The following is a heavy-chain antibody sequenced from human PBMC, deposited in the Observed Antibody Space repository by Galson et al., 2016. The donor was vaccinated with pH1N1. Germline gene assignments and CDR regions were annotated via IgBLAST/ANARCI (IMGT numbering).Heavy chain of an antibody. J-gene: IGHJ4*02. CDR3: ARDRVVVPAPFDY. Sequence: SLRLSCAASGFTFSSYSMNWVRQALGKGLEWVSSISSSSSYIYYADSVKGRFTISRDSAKNSLYLQMNSLRAEDTAVYYCARDRVVVPAPFDYWGQGTLVTVSS. CDR1: GFTFSSYS. CDR2: ISSSSSYI. V-gene: IGHV3-21*01. D-gene: IGHD2-2*01.